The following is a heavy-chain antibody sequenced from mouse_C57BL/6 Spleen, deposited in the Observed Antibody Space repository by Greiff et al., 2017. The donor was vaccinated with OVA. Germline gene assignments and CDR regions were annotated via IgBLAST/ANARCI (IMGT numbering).Heavy chain of an antibody. V-gene: IGHV1-80*01. J-gene: IGHJ2*01. CDR3: ARSNYEGYYFDY. Sequence: QVQLQQSGAELVKPGASVKISCKASGYAFSSYWMNWVKQRPGKGLEWIGQIYPGDGDTNYNGKFKGKATLTADKSSSTAYMQLSSLTSEDSAVYFCARSNYEGYYFDYWGQGTTLTVSS. CDR2: IYPGDGDT. CDR1: GYAFSSYW. D-gene: IGHD2-1*01.